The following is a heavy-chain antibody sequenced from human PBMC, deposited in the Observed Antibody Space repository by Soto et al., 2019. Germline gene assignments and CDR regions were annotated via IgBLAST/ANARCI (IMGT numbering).Heavy chain of an antibody. Sequence: RGGALRLSCAASGFTFSSYIMNWVRQAPGKGLEWVSSISSSSSYIYYADSVKGRFTISRDNAKNSLYLQMNSLRAEDTAVYYCARDPGIAAAGPDGGQGTLVTVSS. J-gene: IGHJ4*02. D-gene: IGHD6-13*01. CDR1: GFTFSSYI. V-gene: IGHV3-21*01. CDR3: ARDPGIAAAGPD. CDR2: ISSSSSYI.